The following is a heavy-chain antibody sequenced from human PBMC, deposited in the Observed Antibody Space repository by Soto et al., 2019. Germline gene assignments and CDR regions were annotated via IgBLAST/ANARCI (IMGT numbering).Heavy chain of an antibody. CDR1: GNTFTSYD. Sequence: GASVKVSCKASGNTFTSYDINWVRQATGQGLEWMGWMNPNSGNTGYAQKFQGRVTMTRNTSISTAYMELSSLRSEDTAVYYCARGHYDFWSGYYYYYYYMDVWGQGTTVTVSS. J-gene: IGHJ6*03. CDR3: ARGHYDFWSGYYYYYYYMDV. D-gene: IGHD3-3*01. CDR2: MNPNSGNT. V-gene: IGHV1-8*01.